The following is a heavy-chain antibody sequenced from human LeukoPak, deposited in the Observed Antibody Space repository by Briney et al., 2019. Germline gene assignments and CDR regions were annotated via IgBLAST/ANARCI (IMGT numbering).Heavy chain of an antibody. CDR3: ARGYDFRSGYPSYNNWFDP. CDR1: GGSFSGYY. J-gene: IGHJ5*02. V-gene: IGHV4-34*01. Sequence: SETLSLTCAVYGGSFSGYYWSWIRQPPGKGLEWIGEINHSGSTNYNPSLKSRVTISVDTSKNQFSLKLSSVTAADTAVYYCARGYDFRSGYPSYNNWFDPWGQGTLVTVSS. CDR2: INHSGST. D-gene: IGHD3-3*01.